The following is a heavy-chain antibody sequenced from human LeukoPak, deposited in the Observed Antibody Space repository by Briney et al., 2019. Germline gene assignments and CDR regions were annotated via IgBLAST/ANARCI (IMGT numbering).Heavy chain of an antibody. CDR3: AKAELGVDTFFDY. D-gene: IGHD3-3*01. CDR2: ISGSGSAT. CDR1: GFTFGSYA. V-gene: IGHV3-23*01. J-gene: IGHJ4*02. Sequence: GGSLRLSCAASGFTFGSYAMTWVRQAPGKGLEWVSAISGSGSATYYADSVKGRFTISRDNSRNTLFLQMSSLRAEDTAFYYCAKAELGVDTFFDYWGQGTLVTVSS.